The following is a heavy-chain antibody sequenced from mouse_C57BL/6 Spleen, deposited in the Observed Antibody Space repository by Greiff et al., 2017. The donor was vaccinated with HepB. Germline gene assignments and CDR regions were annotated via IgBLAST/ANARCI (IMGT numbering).Heavy chain of an antibody. CDR3: TTSLGFAY. CDR2: IDPENGDT. Sequence: EVQLQQSGAELVRPGASVKLSCTASGFNIKDDYMHWVKQRPEQGLEWIGWIDPENGDTEYASKFQGKATITADTSSNTAYLQLSSLPSEDTAVYYCTTSLGFAYWGQGTLVTVSA. V-gene: IGHV14-4*01. D-gene: IGHD2-10*02. CDR1: GFNIKDDY. J-gene: IGHJ3*01.